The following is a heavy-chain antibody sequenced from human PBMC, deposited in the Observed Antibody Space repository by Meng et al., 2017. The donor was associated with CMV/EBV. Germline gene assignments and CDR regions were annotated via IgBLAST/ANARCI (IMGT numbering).Heavy chain of an antibody. V-gene: IGHV2-26*01. J-gene: IGHJ6*02. CDR1: GFSLSNARMG. D-gene: IGHD6-13*01. Sequence: SGPTLVKPTETLTLTCTVSGFSLSNARMGVSWIRQPPGKALEWLAHIFSNDEKSYSTSLKSRLTISKDTSKSQVVLTMTNMDPVDTATYYCALIAAAGTKGSTNYYYYYGMDVWGQETTVTVSS. CDR2: IFSNDEK. CDR3: ALIAAAGTKGSTNYYYYYGMDV.